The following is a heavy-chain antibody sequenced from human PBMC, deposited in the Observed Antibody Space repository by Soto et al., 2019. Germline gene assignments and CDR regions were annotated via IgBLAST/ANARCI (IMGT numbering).Heavy chain of an antibody. Sequence: SETLSLTCAVSGGSISSSNWWSWVRQPPGKGLEWIGEIYHSGSTNYNPSLKSRVTISVDKSKNQFSLKLSSVTAADTAVYYCARARIAVAGTGGYYYYGMDVWGQGTTVTV. CDR1: GGSISSSNW. CDR2: IYHSGST. V-gene: IGHV4-4*02. CDR3: ARARIAVAGTGGYYYYGMDV. D-gene: IGHD6-19*01. J-gene: IGHJ6*02.